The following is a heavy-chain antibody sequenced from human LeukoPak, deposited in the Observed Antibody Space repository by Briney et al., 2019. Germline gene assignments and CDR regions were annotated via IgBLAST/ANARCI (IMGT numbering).Heavy chain of an antibody. J-gene: IGHJ5*02. V-gene: IGHV1-69*06. D-gene: IGHD5-12*01. CDR3: ARVSGYEGNWFDP. CDR1: GGTFSSYA. CDR2: IIPIFGTA. Sequence: ASVKVSCKASGGTFSSYAICWVRQAPGQGLEWMGGIIPIFGTANYAQKFQGRVTITADKSTSTAYMELSSLRSEDTAVYYCARVSGYEGNWFDPWGQGTLVTVSS.